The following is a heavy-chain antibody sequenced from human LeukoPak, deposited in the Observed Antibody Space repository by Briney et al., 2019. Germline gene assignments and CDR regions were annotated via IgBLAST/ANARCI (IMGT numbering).Heavy chain of an antibody. V-gene: IGHV4-38-2*02. CDR2: FFLKGST. CDR3: ARVGDGYNIGYFDY. J-gene: IGHJ4*02. Sequence: SETLSLTCTVSGYSITSAYYWGWIRQPPGKGLEWIGSFFLKGSTYYNPSLKSRVTISVDTSKYQFSLKLSSVTAADTAVYYCARVGDGYNIGYFDYWGQGTLVTVSS. D-gene: IGHD5-24*01. CDR1: GYSITSAYY.